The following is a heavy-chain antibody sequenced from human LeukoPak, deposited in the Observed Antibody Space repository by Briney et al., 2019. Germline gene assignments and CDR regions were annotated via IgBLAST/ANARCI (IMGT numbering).Heavy chain of an antibody. V-gene: IGHV1-18*01. CDR2: MSAYNGKT. CDR3: ARDNSWGYCNGGRCPNDAFDI. J-gene: IGHJ3*02. Sequence: ASVKVSCKASGYSFTSYGFNWVRQAPGQGLEWMGWMSAYNGKTNYAHSLQGRVTVTADTSTSTAYMELRSLRSDDTAVYYCARDNSWGYCNGGRCPNDAFDIWGQGTMVTVSS. D-gene: IGHD2-15*01. CDR1: GYSFTSYG.